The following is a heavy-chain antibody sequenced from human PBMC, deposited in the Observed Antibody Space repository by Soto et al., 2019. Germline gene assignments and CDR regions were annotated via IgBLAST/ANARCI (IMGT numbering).Heavy chain of an antibody. D-gene: IGHD2-21*01. V-gene: IGHV3-30*02. J-gene: IGHJ6*02. Sequence: PGGSLRLSCAASGFTFSSYGMHWVRQAPGKGLEWVAVILYDGSNKYYADSVKGRFTISRDNSKNTLYLQMNSLRPDDTAVYYCAKDHGGDYYYFGLDVWGQGTTVTVS. CDR3: AKDHGGDYYYFGLDV. CDR1: GFTFSSYG. CDR2: ILYDGSNK.